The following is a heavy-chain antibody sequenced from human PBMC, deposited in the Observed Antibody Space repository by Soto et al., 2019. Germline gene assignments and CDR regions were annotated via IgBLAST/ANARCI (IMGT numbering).Heavy chain of an antibody. J-gene: IGHJ4*02. Sequence: EVQLVESGGGLVQPGGSLRLSCAASGFTVSSNYMRWVRQAPGKGLEWVSVIYSGGSTYYADSVKGRFTISRDNFKKKLYIQINIVSAEDTAVYYGARAFPYSGPFDYWGQGTLVSVSS. D-gene: IGHD2-21*01. CDR1: GFTVSSNY. CDR2: IYSGGST. CDR3: ARAFPYSGPFDY. V-gene: IGHV3-66*01.